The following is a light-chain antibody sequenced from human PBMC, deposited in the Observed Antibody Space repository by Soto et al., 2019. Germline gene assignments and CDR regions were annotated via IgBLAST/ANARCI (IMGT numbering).Light chain of an antibody. V-gene: IGKV3-20*01. J-gene: IGKJ1*01. CDR2: GAS. CDR3: QQYGGSPRT. Sequence: EIVVTQSPGTLSLSPGERATLSCRASQSISSNFLAWYQQKPGRAPRLLIYGASSRATGIPDRFSGSGSGTDFTLTISRLEPEDLAVYYCQQYGGSPRTFGQGTKVDI. CDR1: QSISSNF.